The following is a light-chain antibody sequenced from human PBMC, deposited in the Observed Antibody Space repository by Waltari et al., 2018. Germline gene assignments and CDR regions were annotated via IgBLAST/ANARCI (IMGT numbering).Light chain of an antibody. J-gene: IGLJ2*01. CDR1: SNDVVGYNS. CDR3: SSQSSNDVVL. V-gene: IGLV2-14*01. Sequence: QSALTQPASVSGSPGQSVTIFCAGTSNDVVGYNSVSWYQEHPGQAPGVIIYDVSDRPSGVSDRFSGSKSGNTASLTISGLQAEDEADYYCSSQSSNDVVLFGGGTKLTVL. CDR2: DVS.